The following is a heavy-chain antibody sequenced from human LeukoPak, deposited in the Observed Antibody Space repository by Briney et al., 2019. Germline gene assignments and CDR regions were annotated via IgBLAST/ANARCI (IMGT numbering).Heavy chain of an antibody. D-gene: IGHD3-3*01. J-gene: IGHJ6*02. Sequence: ASVKVSCKASGYTFTGYYMHWVRQAPGQGLEWMGWINPNSGGTNYAQKFQGRVTMTRDTSISTAYMGLSRLRSDDTAVYYCARDFWSGYYVYYGMDVWGQGATVTVSS. V-gene: IGHV1-2*02. CDR2: INPNSGGT. CDR1: GYTFTGYY. CDR3: ARDFWSGYYVYYGMDV.